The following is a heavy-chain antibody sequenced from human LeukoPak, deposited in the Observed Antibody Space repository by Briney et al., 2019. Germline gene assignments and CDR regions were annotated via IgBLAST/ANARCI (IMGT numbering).Heavy chain of an antibody. V-gene: IGHV6-1*01. D-gene: IGHD3-10*01. J-gene: IGHJ4*02. CDR2: TYYRSKWYN. CDR1: GDSVSSNSAA. CDR3: ARQPYYYGSGSYYNAEVDY. Sequence: SQTLSLTCAISGDSVSSNSAAWNWIRQSPSRGLEWLGRTYYRSKWYNDYAVSVKSRITINPDTSKNQFSLQLNSVTPEDTAVYYCARQPYYYGSGSYYNAEVDYWGQGTLVTVSS.